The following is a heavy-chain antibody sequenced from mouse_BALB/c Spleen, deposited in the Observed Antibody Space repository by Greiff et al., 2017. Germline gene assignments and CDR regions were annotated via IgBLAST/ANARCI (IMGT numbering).Heavy chain of an antibody. J-gene: IGHJ2*01. D-gene: IGHD3-2*02. CDR3: ARQALFDY. Sequence: QVQLKESGAELAKPGASVKMSCKASGYTFTSYWMHWVKQRPGQGLEWIGYINPSTGYTEYNQKFKDKATLTADKSSSTAYMQLSSLTSEDSAVYYCARQALFDYWGQGTTLTVSS. CDR2: INPSTGYT. V-gene: IGHV1-7*01. CDR1: GYTFTSYW.